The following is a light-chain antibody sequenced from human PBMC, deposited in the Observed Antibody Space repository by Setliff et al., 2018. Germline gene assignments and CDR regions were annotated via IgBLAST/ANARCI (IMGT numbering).Light chain of an antibody. CDR3: SSYSNGYTYV. J-gene: IGLJ1*01. V-gene: IGLV2-23*01. CDR1: SGDVGSYNL. CDR2: EAS. Sequence: QSALTQPASVSGSPGQSITISCTGTSGDVGSYNLVSWYQQHPGKAPKLMISEASELPSGVSNRFSGSKSGNTASLTISGLQAQDEADYYCSSYSNGYTYVFGTGTKVTVL.